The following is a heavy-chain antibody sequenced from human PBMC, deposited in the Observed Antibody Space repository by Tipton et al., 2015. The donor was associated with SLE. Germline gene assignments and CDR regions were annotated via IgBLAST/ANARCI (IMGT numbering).Heavy chain of an antibody. Sequence: TLSLTCTVSGGSISNHHWSWIRQSAGNRLEWIGRLYTSGSTNYNPSLQSRASMSLDTSKNQFSLKLSSVTAADTAVYYCARHEILAYCAGGDCAGVVLDPWGQGTLVTVSS. D-gene: IGHD2-8*02. CDR3: ARHEILAYCAGGDCAGVVLDP. J-gene: IGHJ5*02. CDR1: GGSISNHH. V-gene: IGHV4-4*07. CDR2: LYTSGST.